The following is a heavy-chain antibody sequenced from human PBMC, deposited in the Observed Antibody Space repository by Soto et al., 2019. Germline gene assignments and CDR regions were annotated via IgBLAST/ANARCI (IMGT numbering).Heavy chain of an antibody. D-gene: IGHD1-7*01. J-gene: IGHJ4*02. V-gene: IGHV2-5*02. CDR1: GFSLSTSGVG. CDR3: AHRNNWNSHGAIDY. CDR2: IYWDDDK. Sequence: QITLKESGPTLVKPTQTLTLTCTFSGFSLSTSGVGVGWIRQPPGKALEWLALIYWDDDKRYSPSLKSRLTITKDTSKNQVVLTMTNMDPVDTATYYCAHRNNWNSHGAIDYWGQGTLVTVSS.